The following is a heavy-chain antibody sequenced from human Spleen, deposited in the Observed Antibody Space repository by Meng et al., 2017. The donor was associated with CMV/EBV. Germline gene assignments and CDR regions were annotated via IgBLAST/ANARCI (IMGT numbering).Heavy chain of an antibody. J-gene: IGHJ4*02. Sequence: QGHLRRSGPGLLKPSQTLSLTCAVSGSSISSGDYYWSWIRQPPGKGLEWIGYIYYSGSTYYNPSLKSRVTISVDTSKNQFSLKLSSVTAADTAVYYCARDGGYHRAAGPYWGQGTLVTVSS. CDR3: ARDGGYHRAAGPY. CDR1: GSSISSGDYY. CDR2: IYYSGST. D-gene: IGHD2-15*01. V-gene: IGHV4-30-4*08.